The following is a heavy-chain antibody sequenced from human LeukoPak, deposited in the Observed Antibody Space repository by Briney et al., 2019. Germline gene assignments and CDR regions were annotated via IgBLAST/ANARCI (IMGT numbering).Heavy chain of an antibody. Sequence: PGGSLRLSCAASGFTFSGYSMNWVRQAPGKGLEWVSYISSSSGTIYSADSVKGRFTISRDNAKKSLYLQMNSLRDEDMAVYYCVRDLPPGSRGWYLEYWGQGTLVTVSS. J-gene: IGHJ4*02. CDR2: ISSSSGTI. V-gene: IGHV3-48*02. D-gene: IGHD6-19*01. CDR1: GFTFSGYS. CDR3: VRDLPPGSRGWYLEY.